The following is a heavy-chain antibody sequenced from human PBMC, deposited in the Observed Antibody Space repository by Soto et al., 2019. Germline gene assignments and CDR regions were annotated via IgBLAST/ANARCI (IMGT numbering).Heavy chain of an antibody. CDR3: ARGLHGYGGNSVNY. Sequence: SVKVSCKASGGTFSSYAISWVRQAPGQGLEWMGGIIPIFGTANYAQKFQGRVTITADESTSTAYMELSSLRSEDTAVYYCARGLHGYGGNSVNYWGQGTLVTVSS. CDR2: IIPIFGTA. V-gene: IGHV1-69*13. J-gene: IGHJ4*02. CDR1: GGTFSSYA. D-gene: IGHD4-17*01.